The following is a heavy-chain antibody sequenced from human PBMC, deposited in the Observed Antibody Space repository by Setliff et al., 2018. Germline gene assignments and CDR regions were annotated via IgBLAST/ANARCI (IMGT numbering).Heavy chain of an antibody. D-gene: IGHD3-10*01. J-gene: IGHJ6*04. V-gene: IGHV1-2*02. CDR1: GYAFTGHY. Sequence: ASVKVSCKASGYAFTGHYIHWVRQAPGQGLEWMGWTNPRTGVTNYARNFQGRVTMTRDTSITTVYMDLSRLKSDDTAVYYCARGTDYHGSGSYWAKDVWGKGTTVTVSS. CDR3: ARGTDYHGSGSYWAKDV. CDR2: TNPRTGVT.